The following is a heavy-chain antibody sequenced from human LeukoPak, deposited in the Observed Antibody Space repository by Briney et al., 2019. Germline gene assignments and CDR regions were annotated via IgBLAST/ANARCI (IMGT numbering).Heavy chain of an antibody. CDR1: GDYISGYY. D-gene: IGHD2-15*01. CDR2: IYAPGSS. Sequence: KPSETLSLTCTVSGDYISGYYWAWIRQPAGKGLEWIGHIYAPGSSNYSPSFKSRVTMSIDMSNNQFSLRLNSVTAADTAMYYCARDLEDFDSPANDYWGQGTHVIVSP. CDR3: ARDLEDFDSPANDY. V-gene: IGHV4-4*07. J-gene: IGHJ4*02.